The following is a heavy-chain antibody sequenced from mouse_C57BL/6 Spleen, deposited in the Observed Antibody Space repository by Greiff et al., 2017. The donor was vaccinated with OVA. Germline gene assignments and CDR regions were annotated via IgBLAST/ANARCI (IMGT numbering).Heavy chain of an antibody. CDR3: ARKGYGSSYESFAY. V-gene: IGHV2-2*01. CDR2: IWSGGST. Sequence: VQRVESGPGLVQPSQSLSITCTVSGFSLTSYGVHWVRQSPGKGLEWLGVIWSGGSTDYNAAFISRLSISKDNSKSQVFFKMNSLQADDTAIYYCARKGYGSSYESFAYWGQGTLVTVSA. D-gene: IGHD1-1*01. J-gene: IGHJ3*01. CDR1: GFSLTSYG.